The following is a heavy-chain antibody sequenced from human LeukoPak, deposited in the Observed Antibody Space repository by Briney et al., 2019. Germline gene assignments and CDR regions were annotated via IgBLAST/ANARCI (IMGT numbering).Heavy chain of an antibody. V-gene: IGHV4-39*01. CDR3: ARLSRSSWYSLDY. J-gene: IGHJ4*02. Sequence: SETLSLTCTVSGGSIRSSSYYWGWIRQPPGKGLEWIGTIYYSGSTYYNPSLKSRVTISVDTSKNQFSLKLSSVTAADTAVCYCARLSRSSWYSLDYWGQGTLVTVSS. CDR1: GGSIRSSSYY. D-gene: IGHD6-13*01. CDR2: IYYSGST.